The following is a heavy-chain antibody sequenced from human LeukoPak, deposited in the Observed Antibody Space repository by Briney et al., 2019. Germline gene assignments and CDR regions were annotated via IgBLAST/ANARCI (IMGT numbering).Heavy chain of an antibody. V-gene: IGHV1-69*05. D-gene: IGHD6-13*01. CDR2: INPIFGTA. CDR1: GGTFSGYA. J-gene: IGHJ5*02. CDR3: ARALSYSSSWYPWFDP. Sequence: GSSVKDSCKASGGTFSGYAISWVRQAPGQGLEWMGGINPIFGTADYAQKFQGRVTITTDESTSTAYMELSSLRSEDTAVYYCARALSYSSSWYPWFDPWSQGTLVTVSS.